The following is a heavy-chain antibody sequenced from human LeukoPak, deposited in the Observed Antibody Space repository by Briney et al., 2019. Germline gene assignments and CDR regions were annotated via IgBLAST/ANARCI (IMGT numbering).Heavy chain of an antibody. D-gene: IGHD6-19*01. CDR1: GYTFTSYA. CDR2: INTNTGNP. CDR3: ARDQVAANQLYNWFDP. Sequence: ASVKVSCKASGYTFTSYAMNWVRQAPGQGLEWMGWINTNTGNPTYAQGFTGRFVFSLDTSVSTAYLQISSLRAEDTAVYYCARDQVAANQLYNWFDPWGQGTLVTVSS. V-gene: IGHV7-4-1*02. J-gene: IGHJ5*02.